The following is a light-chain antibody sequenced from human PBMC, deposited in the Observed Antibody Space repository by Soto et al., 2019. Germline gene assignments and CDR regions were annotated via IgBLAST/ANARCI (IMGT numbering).Light chain of an antibody. J-gene: IGKJ1*01. Sequence: EILITQSPATMSVSPGQRATLSCRASQSVDSNLAWYQQKPGQAPRLLIYGASTRATGIPDRFSGSGSGTDFTLTISRLEPEDFAVYYCQQYGSSPKTFGQGTKVDIK. CDR1: QSVDSN. V-gene: IGKV3-20*01. CDR2: GAS. CDR3: QQYGSSPKT.